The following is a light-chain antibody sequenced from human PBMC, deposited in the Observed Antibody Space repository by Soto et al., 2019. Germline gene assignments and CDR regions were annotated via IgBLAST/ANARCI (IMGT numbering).Light chain of an antibody. CDR2: GHN. V-gene: IGLV1-40*01. J-gene: IGLJ3*02. CDR3: QSYDRSLSGSGV. Sequence: QSVLTQPPSVSGAPGQRVTISCTGSYSNIGAGYEVHWYQQIPGTAPKLLISGHNNRPSGVPDRFFGSKSGTSASLTIIGLQAEDEADYYCQSYDRSLSGSGVFGGGTKLTVL. CDR1: YSNIGAGYE.